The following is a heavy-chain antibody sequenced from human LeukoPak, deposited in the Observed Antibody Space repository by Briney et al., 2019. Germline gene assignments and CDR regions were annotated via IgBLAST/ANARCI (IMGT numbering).Heavy chain of an antibody. V-gene: IGHV3-30-3*01. D-gene: IGHD2-2*01. CDR1: GSTLSTYW. Sequence: GGSLRLSCAASGSTLSTYWMHWVRQAPGKGLEWVAVISYDGSNKYYADSVKGRLTISRDNSKNTLYLQMNSLRAEDTAVYYCAAVPPHYYYGMDVWGQGTTVTVSS. CDR2: ISYDGSNK. CDR3: AAVPPHYYYGMDV. J-gene: IGHJ6*02.